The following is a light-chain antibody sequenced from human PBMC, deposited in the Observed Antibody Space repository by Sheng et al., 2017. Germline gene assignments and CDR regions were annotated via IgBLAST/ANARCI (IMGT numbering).Light chain of an antibody. Sequence: QSVLTQPPSVSGAPGQRVTISCTGSSSNIGAGYDVHWYQQLPGTAPKLLIYDNDKRPSGIPDQFSGSKSGTSATLDITGLQTGDQADYYCGTWDSSLSAWVFGGGTKVTVL. V-gene: IGLV1-51*01. CDR1: SSNIGAGYD. J-gene: IGLJ3*02. CDR3: GTWDSSLSAWV. CDR2: DND.